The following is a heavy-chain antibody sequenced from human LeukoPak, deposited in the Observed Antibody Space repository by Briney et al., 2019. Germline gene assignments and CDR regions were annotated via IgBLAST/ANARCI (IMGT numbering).Heavy chain of an antibody. V-gene: IGHV4-59*01. CDR3: ARAYVPSGEGNYFDS. CDR2: IYYSGST. CDR1: GGSISSYY. D-gene: IGHD3-10*02. Sequence: SETLSLTCTVSGGSISSYYWSWIRQPPGKGLEWIGYIYYSGSTGSNPSLKSRVTISVDTSKNQFSLKLSSLTAADTAMYYCARAYVPSGEGNYFDSWGQGTLVTVPS. J-gene: IGHJ4*02.